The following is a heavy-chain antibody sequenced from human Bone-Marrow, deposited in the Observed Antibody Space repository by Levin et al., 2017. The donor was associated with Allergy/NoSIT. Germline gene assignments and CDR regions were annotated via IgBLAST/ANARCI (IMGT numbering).Heavy chain of an antibody. D-gene: IGHD3-3*01. J-gene: IGHJ4*02. Sequence: ASVKVSCAASGFTFSTYWMAWLRQAPGKGLEWVANIKQDGSEKYYVDSVNGRFTISRDNAKNSLYLLMNSLRPEDTAVYYCARDPLEWLTYFDYWGQGTLVTVSS. CDR1: GFTFSTYW. V-gene: IGHV3-7*01. CDR3: ARDPLEWLTYFDY. CDR2: IKQDGSEK.